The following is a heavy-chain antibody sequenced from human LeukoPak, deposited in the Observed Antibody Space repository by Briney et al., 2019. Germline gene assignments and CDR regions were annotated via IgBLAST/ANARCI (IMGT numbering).Heavy chain of an antibody. V-gene: IGHV3-11*03. Sequence: GGSLRLSCAASGFIFSDYYMRWTRQAAGEGREWLVYIIPTRGSTPSAHSVRGRFTISRDNAKKSLYLQISSLRAEDTAVYYCARNAYGAPTPSDVWGQGTTVTVS. J-gene: IGHJ6*02. D-gene: IGHD4-17*01. CDR1: GFIFSDYY. CDR2: IIPTRGST. CDR3: ARNAYGAPTPSDV.